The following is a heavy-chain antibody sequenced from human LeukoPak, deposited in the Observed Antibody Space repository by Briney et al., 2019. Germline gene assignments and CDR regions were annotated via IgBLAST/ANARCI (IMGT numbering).Heavy chain of an antibody. CDR3: ARDETSGRGGVIAPGY. D-gene: IGHD3-16*02. J-gene: IGHJ4*02. CDR2: ISAYNGNT. V-gene: IGHV1-18*04. CDR1: GYTFTSYG. Sequence: GASVKVSCKASGYTFTSYGISWVRQAPGQGLEWMGWISAYNGNTNYAQKLQGRVTMTTDTSTSTAYMELRSLRSDDTAVYYCARDETSGRGGVIAPGYWGQGTLVTVSS.